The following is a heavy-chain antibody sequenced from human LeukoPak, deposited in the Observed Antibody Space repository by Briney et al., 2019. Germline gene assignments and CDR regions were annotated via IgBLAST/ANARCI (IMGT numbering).Heavy chain of an antibody. CDR3: AKGGSRGDSSGYYPYYFDY. J-gene: IGHJ4*02. CDR2: ISYDGSNK. Sequence: GGSLRLSCAASGFTFSSYGMHGVRQAPGKGLEWGAVISYDGSNKYYADSVKGRFTISRDNSKNTLYLQMDGLRAEDTAVYYCAKGGSRGDSSGYYPYYFDYWGQGTLVTVSS. CDR1: GFTFSSYG. D-gene: IGHD3-22*01. V-gene: IGHV3-30*18.